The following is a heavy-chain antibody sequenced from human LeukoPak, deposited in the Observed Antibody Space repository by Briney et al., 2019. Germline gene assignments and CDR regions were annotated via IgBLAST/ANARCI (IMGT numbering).Heavy chain of an antibody. CDR2: ISSSTYI. CDR1: GFTFSSYS. Sequence: GGSLRLSCAASGFTFSSYSMNWVRQAPGKGLEWVSFISSSTYIYYADSLKGRFTISRDNAKNSLYLQMNSLRAEDTAVYYCARAHNWKYGTFDYWGQGTLVTVSS. CDR3: ARAHNWKYGTFDY. D-gene: IGHD1-7*01. J-gene: IGHJ4*02. V-gene: IGHV3-21*01.